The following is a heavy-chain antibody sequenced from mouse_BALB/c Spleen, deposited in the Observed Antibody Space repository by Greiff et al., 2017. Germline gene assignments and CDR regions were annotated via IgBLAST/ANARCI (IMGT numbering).Heavy chain of an antibody. CDR1: GFTFSSYY. Sequence: EVQLVESGGGLVKLGGSLKLSCAASGFTFSSYYMSWVRQTPEKRLELVAAINSNGGSTYYPDTVKGRFTISRDNAKNTLYLQMSSLKSEDTALYYCAIRGGLGSYYFDYWGQGTTLTVSS. J-gene: IGHJ2*01. CDR2: INSNGGST. CDR3: AIRGGLGSYYFDY. D-gene: IGHD4-1*01. V-gene: IGHV5-6-2*01.